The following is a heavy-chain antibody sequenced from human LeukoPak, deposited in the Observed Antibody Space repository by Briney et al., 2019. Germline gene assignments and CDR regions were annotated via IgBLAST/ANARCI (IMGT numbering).Heavy chain of an antibody. CDR3: ARAFSFQLARIKFDY. V-gene: IGHV4-34*01. Sequence: SETLSLTCAVYGGSFSGYYWSWIRQPPGKGLEWIGEINHSGSTNYNPSLKSRVTISVDTSKNQFSLKLSSVTAADTAVYYCARAFSFQLARIKFDYWGQGTLVTVSS. CDR2: INHSGST. D-gene: IGHD6-6*01. CDR1: GGSFSGYY. J-gene: IGHJ4*02.